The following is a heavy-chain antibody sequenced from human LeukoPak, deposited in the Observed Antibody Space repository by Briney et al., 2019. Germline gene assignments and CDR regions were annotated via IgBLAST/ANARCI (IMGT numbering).Heavy chain of an antibody. J-gene: IGHJ4*02. Sequence: GGSLRLSCAASGFTFSTYSMNWVRQAPGKGLEWVAYIDQDGSEKHYVDSVKGRFTISRDNAENSLYLQMNSLRAEDTAVYYCARDLRFLEWSSFDYWGQGTLVTVSS. D-gene: IGHD3-3*01. CDR2: IDQDGSEK. CDR3: ARDLRFLEWSSFDY. V-gene: IGHV3-7*01. CDR1: GFTFSTYS.